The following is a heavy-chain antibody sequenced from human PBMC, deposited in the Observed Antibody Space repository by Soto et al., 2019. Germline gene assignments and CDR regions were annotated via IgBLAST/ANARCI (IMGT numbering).Heavy chain of an antibody. CDR1: GASINNYH. CDR2: IYYTGIT. V-gene: IGHV4-59*08. Sequence: QVQLQESGPGLVKPSETLSLTCTVSGASINNYHWSWIRQPPGKGLEWIGYIYYTGITNYNPSLKSRVTISVDTSKNQFSLKLSSVTAADTAVYYCARLMYTHRYGMDVWGQGTTVTVSS. J-gene: IGHJ6*02. CDR3: ARLMYTHRYGMDV. D-gene: IGHD1-1*01.